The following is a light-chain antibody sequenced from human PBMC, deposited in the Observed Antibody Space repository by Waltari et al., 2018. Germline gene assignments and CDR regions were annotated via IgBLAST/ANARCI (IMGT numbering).Light chain of an antibody. V-gene: IGLV3-25*03. J-gene: IGLJ1*01. CDR1: ILSKEY. CDR3: QSTDASETFV. Sequence: SDELTQPPSVSVSPGQTARITCSGEILSKEYAYWYQPKPGQAPVLVIYKDRERPSGIPDRFSGSSSGTAVTLTISAVQAEDEAAYYCQSTDASETFVFGTGTTVTVL. CDR2: KDR.